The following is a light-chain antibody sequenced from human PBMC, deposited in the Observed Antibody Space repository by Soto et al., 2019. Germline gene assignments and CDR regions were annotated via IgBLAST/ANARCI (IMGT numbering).Light chain of an antibody. V-gene: IGKV1-8*01. CDR1: QGISSY. Sequence: AIRMTQSPSSFSASTGDRVTITCRASQGISSYLAWYQQKPGKAPKLLIYAASNLQSGVPSRFSGSGSGTDFTLTISCMQSEDFATSYCQQYYSYPLFTFGPGTKVDIK. CDR3: QQYYSYPLFT. CDR2: AAS. J-gene: IGKJ3*01.